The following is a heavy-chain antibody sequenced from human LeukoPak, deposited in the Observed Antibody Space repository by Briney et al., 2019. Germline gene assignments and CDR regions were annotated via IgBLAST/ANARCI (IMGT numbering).Heavy chain of an antibody. V-gene: IGHV4-61*05. D-gene: IGHD3-22*01. J-gene: IGHJ4*02. CDR1: GGFISSSSYY. CDR3: AAETTYYYDSSGYYSIDY. CDR2: IYYSGST. Sequence: SETLSLTCTVSGGFISSSSYYWGWIRQPPGKGLEWIGYIYYSGSTNYNPSLKSRVTISVDTSKNQFSLKLSSVTAADTAVYYCAAETTYYYDSSGYYSIDYWGQGTLVTVSS.